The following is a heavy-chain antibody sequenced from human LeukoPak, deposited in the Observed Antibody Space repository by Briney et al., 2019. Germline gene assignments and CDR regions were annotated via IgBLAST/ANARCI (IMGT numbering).Heavy chain of an antibody. CDR1: GGSISSGGYS. Sequence: SETLSLTCAVSGGSISSGGYSWSWIRQPPGKGLEWIGYIYHSGSTFYNPSLKSRVTISVDRSKNQFSLKLSSVTAADTAVYYCARETTYYYDSSGYYEFDYWGQGTLVTVSS. CDR2: IYHSGST. V-gene: IGHV4-30-2*01. J-gene: IGHJ4*02. D-gene: IGHD3-22*01. CDR3: ARETTYYYDSSGYYEFDY.